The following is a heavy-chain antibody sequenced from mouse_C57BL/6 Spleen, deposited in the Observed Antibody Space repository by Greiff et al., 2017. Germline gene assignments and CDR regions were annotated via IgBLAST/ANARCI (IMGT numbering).Heavy chain of an antibody. CDR2: ISSGSSTI. D-gene: IGHD1-1*01. V-gene: IGHV5-17*01. CDR3: ARPGYYGSSYVGYAMDY. Sequence: EVQLVESGGGLVKPGGSLKLSCAASGFTFSDYGMHWVRQAPEKGLEWVAYISSGSSTIYYADTVKGRFTISRDNAKNTLFLQMTSLRSEYTAMYYCARPGYYGSSYVGYAMDYWGQGTSVTVSS. J-gene: IGHJ4*01. CDR1: GFTFSDYG.